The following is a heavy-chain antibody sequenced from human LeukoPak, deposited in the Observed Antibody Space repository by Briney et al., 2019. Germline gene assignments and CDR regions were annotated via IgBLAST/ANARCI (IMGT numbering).Heavy chain of an antibody. V-gene: IGHV1-24*01. D-gene: IGHD3-10*01. CDR1: GYTLTELS. Sequence: ASVKVSCKVSGYTLTELSMHWVRQAPGKGLEWMGGFDPEDGETIYAQKFQGRVTMTEDTSTDTAYMELSSLRSEDTAVYYCATRGITMVRGVIITLDYWGQGTLVTVSS. J-gene: IGHJ4*02. CDR2: FDPEDGET. CDR3: ATRGITMVRGVIITLDY.